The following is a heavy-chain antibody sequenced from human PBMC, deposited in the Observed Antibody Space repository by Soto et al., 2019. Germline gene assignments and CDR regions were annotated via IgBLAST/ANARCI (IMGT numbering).Heavy chain of an antibody. CDR3: ARRAAVTTNDY. CDR1: GFRFSDYW. D-gene: IGHD4-17*01. CDR2: IKKDGSEE. J-gene: IGHJ4*01. Sequence: GSLRLSCAASGFRFSDYWMTWVRQAPGKGLEWVANIKKDGSEESYADSVKGRFTISRDNAKNSLYLQMSSLRGDDTGVYYCARRAAVTTNDYWGHGTLVTVSS. V-gene: IGHV3-7*01.